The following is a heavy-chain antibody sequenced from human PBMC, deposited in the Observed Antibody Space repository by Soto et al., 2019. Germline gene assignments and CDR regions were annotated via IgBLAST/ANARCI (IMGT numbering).Heavy chain of an antibody. D-gene: IGHD3-10*01. CDR3: ARTYFYGSGRYPGMDV. CDR1: GYSFTSYW. V-gene: IGHV5-51*01. Sequence: GESLKISCKGSGYSFTSYWIGWVRQMPGKGLEWMGIIYPGDSDTRYSPSFQGQVTISADKSISTAYLQWSSLKASDTAMYYCARTYFYGSGRYPGMDVWGQGTTVTVSS. CDR2: IYPGDSDT. J-gene: IGHJ6*02.